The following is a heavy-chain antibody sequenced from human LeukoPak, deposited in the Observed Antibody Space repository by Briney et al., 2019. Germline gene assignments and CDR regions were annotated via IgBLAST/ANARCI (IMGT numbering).Heavy chain of an antibody. D-gene: IGHD4-23*01. CDR2: VYRSGTT. J-gene: IGHJ3*02. CDR1: GDSITSDYY. CDR3: ARGHTLAVDRREGDPFDI. V-gene: IGHV4-38-2*02. Sequence: SETLSLTCTVSGDSITSDYYWVWIRQPPGKGLEWIGNVYRSGTTYYNPSLKSRVTMSVDTATDQFSLKLISVTAADTAVYYCARGHTLAVDRREGDPFDIWGQGTMVIVS.